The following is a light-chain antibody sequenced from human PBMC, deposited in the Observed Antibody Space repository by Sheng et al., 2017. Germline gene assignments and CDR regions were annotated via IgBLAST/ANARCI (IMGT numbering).Light chain of an antibody. Sequence: QSALTQPHSVSGSPGQSVTISCTGTSSDVGGYNYVSWYQQHPGKAPKLIIYDVTKRPSGVPDRFSGSKSGNTASLTISGLQAEDEADYYCCSYAGTFTVFGGGTKLTVL. V-gene: IGLV2-11*01. CDR1: SSDVGGYNY. CDR3: CSYAGTFTV. CDR2: DVT. J-gene: IGLJ2*01.